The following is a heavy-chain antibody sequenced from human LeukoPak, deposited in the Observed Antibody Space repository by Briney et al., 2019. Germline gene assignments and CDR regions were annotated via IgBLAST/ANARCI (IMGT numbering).Heavy chain of an antibody. Sequence: SETLSLTCTVSGGSISTYYWSWFRQPAEKGLEWIGRIYTSGSTYYNPSLKSRVTISADTSKNQFSLNVSSVTAADTAVYYCARATSSYFYYMDVWGKGTTVTISS. J-gene: IGHJ6*03. V-gene: IGHV4-4*07. CDR1: GGSISTYY. D-gene: IGHD5-12*01. CDR3: ARATSSYFYYMDV. CDR2: IYTSGST.